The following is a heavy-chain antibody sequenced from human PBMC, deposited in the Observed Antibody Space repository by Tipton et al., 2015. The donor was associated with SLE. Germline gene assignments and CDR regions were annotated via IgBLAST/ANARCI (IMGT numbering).Heavy chain of an antibody. Sequence: TLSLTCTVSGGSISSGGYYWTWIRQLPGKGLEWIGYIYYSGNTYYNPSLGSRLTISVDTSKDQFSLRLTSVTAADTAVYYCARAKVEETTFKYFFNGLDVWGRGTTVTVSS. J-gene: IGHJ6*02. CDR3: ARAKVEETTFKYFFNGLDV. D-gene: IGHD2/OR15-2a*01. V-gene: IGHV4-31*03. CDR2: IYYSGNT. CDR1: GGSISSGGYY.